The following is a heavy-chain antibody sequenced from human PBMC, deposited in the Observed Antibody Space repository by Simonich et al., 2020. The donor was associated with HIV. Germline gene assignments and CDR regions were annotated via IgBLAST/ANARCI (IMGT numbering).Heavy chain of an antibody. CDR2: INHSGST. J-gene: IGHJ3*02. CDR1: GESFSSYY. CDR3: ARGLAGDAFDI. D-gene: IGHD6-19*01. V-gene: IGHV4-34*01. Sequence: QVHLQPWGAGLLKPSETLSLTCAVYGESFSSYYWSWIRQPPGKGLEWIGEINHSGSTNYNPSLKSRVTISVDTSKNQFSLKLSSVTAADTARYYCARGLAGDAFDIWGQGTMVTVSS.